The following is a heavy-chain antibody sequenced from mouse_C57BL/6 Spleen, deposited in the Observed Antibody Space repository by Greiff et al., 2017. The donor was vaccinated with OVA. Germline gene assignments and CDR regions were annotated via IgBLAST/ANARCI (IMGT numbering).Heavy chain of an antibody. V-gene: IGHV3-6*01. D-gene: IGHD3-2*02. CDR1: GYSITSGYY. CDR3: RAQATSYAMDY. J-gene: IGHJ4*01. CDR2: ISYDGSN. Sequence: EVQRVESGPGLVKPSQSLSLTCSVTGYSITSGYYWNWIRQFPGNKLEWMGYISYDGSNNYNPSLKNRISITRDTSKNQFFLKLNSVTTEDTATYYCRAQATSYAMDYWGQGTSVTVSS.